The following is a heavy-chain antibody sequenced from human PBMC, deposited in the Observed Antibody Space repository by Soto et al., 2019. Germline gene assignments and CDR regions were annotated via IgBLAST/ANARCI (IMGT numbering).Heavy chain of an antibody. Sequence: GGSLRLSYSASGFTFSSYAMHLVRQAPGKGLEYVSAISSNGGSTYYADSVKGRFTISRDNSKNTLYLQMSSLRAEDTAVYYCVKDVAKGYSSSRDYFDYWGQGTLDPGSS. CDR1: GFTFSSYA. V-gene: IGHV3-64D*08. CDR3: VKDVAKGYSSSRDYFDY. J-gene: IGHJ4*02. CDR2: ISSNGGST. D-gene: IGHD6-13*01.